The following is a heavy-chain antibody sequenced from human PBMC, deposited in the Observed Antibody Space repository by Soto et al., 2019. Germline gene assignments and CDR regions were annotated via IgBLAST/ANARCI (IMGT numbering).Heavy chain of an antibody. D-gene: IGHD5-18*01. Sequence: PSETLSLTCTVSGGSISSGDYYWSWIRQPPGKGLEWIGYIYYSGSTYYNPSLKSRVTISVDTSKNQFSLKLSSVTAADTAVYYCAREGPGYSYGKYFDYWGQGTLVTVSS. CDR3: AREGPGYSYGKYFDY. CDR1: GGSISSGDYY. V-gene: IGHV4-30-4*01. J-gene: IGHJ4*02. CDR2: IYYSGST.